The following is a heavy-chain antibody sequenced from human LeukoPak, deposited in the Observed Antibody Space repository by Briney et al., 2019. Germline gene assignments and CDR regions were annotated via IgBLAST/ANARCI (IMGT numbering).Heavy chain of an antibody. CDR3: ARDSGYSSGWRYYYYGMDA. Sequence: SETLSLTCTVSGGSISSYYWSWIRQPAGKGLEWIGRIYTSGSTNYNPSLKSRVTMSVDTSKNQFSLKLSSVTAADTAVYYCARDSGYSSGWRYYYYGMDAWGQGTTVTVSS. J-gene: IGHJ6*02. CDR2: IYTSGST. CDR1: GGSISSYY. V-gene: IGHV4-4*07. D-gene: IGHD6-19*01.